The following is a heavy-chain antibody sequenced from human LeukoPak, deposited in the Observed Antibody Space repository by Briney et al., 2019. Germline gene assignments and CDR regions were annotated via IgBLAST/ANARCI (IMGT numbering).Heavy chain of an antibody. J-gene: IGHJ4*02. D-gene: IGHD3-22*01. CDR3: ARRGYSYGYNYYYDSSGYMFDY. CDR2: IYYSGST. Sequence: SETLSLTCTVSGGSISSSSYYWGWIRQPPGKGLEWIGSIYYSGSTYYNPSLKSRVTISVDTFKNQFSLKLSSVTAADTAVYYCARRGYSYGYNYYYDSSGYMFDYWGQGTLVTVSS. V-gene: IGHV4-39*01. CDR1: GGSISSSSYY.